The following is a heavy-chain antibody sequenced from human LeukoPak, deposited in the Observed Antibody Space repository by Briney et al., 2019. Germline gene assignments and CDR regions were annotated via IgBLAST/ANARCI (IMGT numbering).Heavy chain of an antibody. CDR3: AILPDQGYYYGSGSLDY. D-gene: IGHD3-10*01. J-gene: IGHJ4*02. CDR2: INPNSGDT. V-gene: IGHV1-2*06. Sequence: GASVKVSCKASGYTFTGYYVHWVRQAPGQGLEWMGRINPNSGDTNYAQKFQGRVTMTRDTSISTAYMELSRLRSDDTAVYYCAILPDQGYYYGSGSLDYWGQGTLVTVSS. CDR1: GYTFTGYY.